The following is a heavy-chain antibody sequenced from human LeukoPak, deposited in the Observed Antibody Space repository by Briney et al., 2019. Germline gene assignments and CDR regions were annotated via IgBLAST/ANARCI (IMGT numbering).Heavy chain of an antibody. J-gene: IGHJ4*02. Sequence: PGGSLRLSCEVYGFTLSRYSMNWARQAPGKGLEWVSAISTDSDYIYYGDSVKGRFTVSRDNAKNSLYLQMNSLRAEDTALYYCVRASYSSTWYLDYWGQGALVIVSS. CDR1: GFTLSRYS. V-gene: IGHV3-21*01. CDR3: VRASYSSTWYLDY. CDR2: ISTDSDYI. D-gene: IGHD6-13*01.